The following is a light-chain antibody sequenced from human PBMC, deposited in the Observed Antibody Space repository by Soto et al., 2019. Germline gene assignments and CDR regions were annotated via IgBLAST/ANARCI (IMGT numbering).Light chain of an antibody. J-gene: IGKJ2*02. CDR2: GAS. Sequence: DIQMTQSPSSLSASVGDRVTITCRAGQTISSYLNWYQQKPGNAPKLLIYGASSLQRGVPSRFSGSGSGTDFTLTISSLQPEDFAIYYCQQSYRTPCTFGQGTKLEIK. V-gene: IGKV1-39*01. CDR3: QQSYRTPCT. CDR1: QTISSY.